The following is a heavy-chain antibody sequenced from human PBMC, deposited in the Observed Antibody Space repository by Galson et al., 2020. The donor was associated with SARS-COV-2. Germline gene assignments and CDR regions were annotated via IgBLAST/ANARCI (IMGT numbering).Heavy chain of an antibody. J-gene: IGHJ4*02. CDR3: ARRAYSGYEGAWLDS. D-gene: IGHD5-12*01. Sequence: EYIGIIYPGDSDTTYSPSFQGQVTMSVDKSINTAYLRLSSLKASDTAMYYCARRAYSGYEGAWLDSWGQGTLVSVSS. CDR2: IYPGDSDT. V-gene: IGHV5-51*01.